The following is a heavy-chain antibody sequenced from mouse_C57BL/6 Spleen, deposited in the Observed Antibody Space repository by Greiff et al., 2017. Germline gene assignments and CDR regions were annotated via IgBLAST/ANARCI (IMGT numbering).Heavy chain of an antibody. J-gene: IGHJ2*01. V-gene: IGHV1-19*01. D-gene: IGHD1-1*01. CDR3: ARGGHYYGSSYGYFDY. Sequence: EVQLVESGPVLVKPGASVKMSCKASGYTFTDYYMNWVKQSHGKSLEWIGVINPYNGGTSYNQKFKGKATLTVDKSSSTAYMELNSLTSEDSAVYYCARGGHYYGSSYGYFDYWGQGTTLTVSS. CDR2: INPYNGGT. CDR1: GYTFTDYY.